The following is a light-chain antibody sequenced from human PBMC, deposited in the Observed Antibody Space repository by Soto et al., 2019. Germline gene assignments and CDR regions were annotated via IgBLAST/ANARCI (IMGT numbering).Light chain of an antibody. CDR2: GAS. CDR1: QSVSSN. J-gene: IGKJ4*01. CDR3: QQFNDWPPLT. Sequence: EVVMTQSPATLSVSPGEGATLSCRASQSVSSNLAWYQQKPGQAPRLLIHGASTRATGVPARFSGSGSGTDFTLTISSLQSEDFAVYYCQQFNDWPPLTFGGGTKVEIK. V-gene: IGKV3-15*01.